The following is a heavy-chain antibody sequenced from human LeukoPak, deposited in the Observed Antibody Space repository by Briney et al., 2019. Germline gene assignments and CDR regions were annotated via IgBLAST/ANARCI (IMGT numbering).Heavy chain of an antibody. Sequence: GGSLRLSRAASGFTFNSHEMHWVRQAPGKGLDWVSYITSSGGITYYADSVKGRFTVSRDNAKNSLYLQMNSLRAEDTAVYYCAGERNCGGDCYQGSWFDPWGQGTLVTVSS. J-gene: IGHJ5*02. V-gene: IGHV3-48*03. CDR2: ITSSGGIT. CDR1: GFTFNSHE. D-gene: IGHD2-21*02. CDR3: AGERNCGGDCYQGSWFDP.